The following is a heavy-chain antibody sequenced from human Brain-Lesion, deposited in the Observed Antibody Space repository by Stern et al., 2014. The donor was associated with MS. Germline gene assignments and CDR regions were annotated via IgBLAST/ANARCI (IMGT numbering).Heavy chain of an antibody. CDR3: ARKTDTAVGGDY. Sequence: EVHLVESGGGLIQPGGSLRLSCAASGFSVSTNFMSWVRQAPGKGLEWVALMYSRGGTNYADSVKGQFTISRDSSKNTLYLQMSDLRAEDTAVYYCARKTDTAVGGDYWGPGTLVTVSS. V-gene: IGHV3-53*01. D-gene: IGHD5-18*01. CDR2: MYSRGGT. J-gene: IGHJ4*02. CDR1: GFSVSTNF.